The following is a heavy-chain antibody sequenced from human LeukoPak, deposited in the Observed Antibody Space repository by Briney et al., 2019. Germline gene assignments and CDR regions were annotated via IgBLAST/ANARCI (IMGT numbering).Heavy chain of an antibody. Sequence: VKVSCKASGGTFSSYAISWVRQAPGQGLEWMGGIIPIFGTANYAQKFQGRVTITADESTSTAYMELSSLRSEDTAVYYCAREEDSRYCSSTSCYIRDAFDIWGQGTMVTVSS. V-gene: IGHV1-69*13. CDR2: IIPIFGTA. CDR1: GGTFSSYA. J-gene: IGHJ3*02. D-gene: IGHD2-2*02. CDR3: AREEDSRYCSSTSCYIRDAFDI.